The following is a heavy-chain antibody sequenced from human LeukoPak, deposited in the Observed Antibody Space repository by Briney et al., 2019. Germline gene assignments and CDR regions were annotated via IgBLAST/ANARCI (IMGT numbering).Heavy chain of an antibody. CDR3: ARDHYSSGWYGY. J-gene: IGHJ4*02. D-gene: IGHD6-19*01. CDR1: GFTFVSHG. Sequence: GGSLRLSCVVSGFTFVSHGMHWVRQAPGKGLEWVAFIQYDGSHQYYADSVKGRFTISRDNSKNTLFLQMNSLRAEDTAVYYCARDHYSSGWYGYWGQGTLVTVSS. V-gene: IGHV3-30*02. CDR2: IQYDGSHQ.